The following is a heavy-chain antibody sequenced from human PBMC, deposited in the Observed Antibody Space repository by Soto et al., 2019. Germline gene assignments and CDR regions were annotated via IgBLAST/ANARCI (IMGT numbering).Heavy chain of an antibody. V-gene: IGHV3-23*01. CDR2: ISGSGGST. Sequence: EVQLLESGGGLVRPGGSLRLSCAASGFTFSSYAMSWVRQAPGKGLEWVSAISGSGGSTYYADSVKGRFTISRDNSKNTLYLQMNSLRAEDTAVYYCAKGYCSGGSCYHVPFIAFDIWGQGTMVTVSS. CDR3: AKGYCSGGSCYHVPFIAFDI. J-gene: IGHJ3*02. D-gene: IGHD2-15*01. CDR1: GFTFSSYA.